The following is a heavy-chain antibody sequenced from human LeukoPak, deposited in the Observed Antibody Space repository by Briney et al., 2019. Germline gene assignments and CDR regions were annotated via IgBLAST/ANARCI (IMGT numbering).Heavy chain of an antibody. Sequence: GGSLRLSCAASGFTFSDYYMSWIRQAPGKGLEWVAVIWYDGSNKYYADSVKGRFTISRDNSKNTLYLQMNSLRAEDTAVYYCAREQNRIAAAGLFDYWGQGTLVTVSS. CDR3: AREQNRIAAAGLFDY. J-gene: IGHJ4*02. D-gene: IGHD6-13*01. CDR2: IWYDGSNK. CDR1: GFTFSDYY. V-gene: IGHV3-33*08.